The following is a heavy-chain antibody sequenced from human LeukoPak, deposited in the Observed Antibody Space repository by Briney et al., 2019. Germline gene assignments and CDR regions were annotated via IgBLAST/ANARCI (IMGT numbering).Heavy chain of an antibody. CDR1: GFTFSSYA. CDR2: ISGSAGST. CDR3: AKGKSGYSGHTIFSY. Sequence: GGSLRLSCAASGFTFSSYAMSWDRQAPGKGLEWVSAISGSAGSTHYADSVKGRFTISRDNSKNTLSLQMNSLRVEDTAVYYCAKGKSGYSGHTIFSYWGQGTLVTVSS. D-gene: IGHD5-12*01. J-gene: IGHJ4*02. V-gene: IGHV3-23*01.